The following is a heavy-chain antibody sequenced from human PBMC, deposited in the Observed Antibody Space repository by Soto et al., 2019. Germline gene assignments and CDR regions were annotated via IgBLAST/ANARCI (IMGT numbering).Heavy chain of an antibody. D-gene: IGHD2-2*01. CDR1: GVSFSGHY. J-gene: IGHJ5*02. CDR2: INHSRST. Sequence: QVPIQPWCAGLLKPSETLSRTCAVYGVSFSGHYWSWIRQPPVKRLAWIGEINHSRSTNSNASLNNRVAISVDTSTTKFSLKRSSVTAADTPVYYRAKVGVVPAAIRLRWFHHWVQGNLVTVSS. CDR3: AKVGVVPAAIRLRWFHH. V-gene: IGHV4-34*01.